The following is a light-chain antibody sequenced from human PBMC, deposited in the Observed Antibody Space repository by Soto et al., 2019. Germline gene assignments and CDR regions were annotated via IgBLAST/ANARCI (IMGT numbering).Light chain of an antibody. CDR3: AAWDDSLNGLYV. V-gene: IGLV1-44*01. CDR2: NDY. CDR1: SSNIGSLS. J-gene: IGLJ1*01. Sequence: QSVLTQPPSSSGTPGQRVTISCSRSSSNIGSLSVALYQHLPGTAPKLLIHNDYQLPSGVPDRFSGSKSGTSASLAISVLQSDDDGDYYCAAWDDSLNGLYVFGTGTKLTVL.